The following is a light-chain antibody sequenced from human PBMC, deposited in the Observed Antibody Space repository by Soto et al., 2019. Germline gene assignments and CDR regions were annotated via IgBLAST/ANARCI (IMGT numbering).Light chain of an antibody. CDR1: QSVNSY. Sequence: EIVLTQSPATLPSSLGKRATITCRASQSVNSYLAWYQQKPGKAPRLLIYDASNIDTGIPSRFSGSGSGTDFTLTISSLEPDDFAVYYCQQHSNWPPYTFGQGTKLEIK. CDR2: DAS. CDR3: QQHSNWPPYT. J-gene: IGKJ2*01. V-gene: IGKV3-11*01.